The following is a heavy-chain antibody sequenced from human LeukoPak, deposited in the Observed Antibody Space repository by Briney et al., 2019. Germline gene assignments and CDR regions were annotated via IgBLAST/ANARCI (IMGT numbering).Heavy chain of an antibody. D-gene: IGHD5-12*01. CDR1: GFTFSSYS. CDR3: AASGRSYLDY. V-gene: IGHV3-69-1*01. J-gene: IGHJ4*02. CDR2: MTRSSAI. Sequence: GGSLRLSCAASGFTFSSYSMNWVRQAPGKGLEWVATMTRSSAIFYADSVKGRFTISRDNAKNTLYLQMNSLRAEDTAVYYCAASGRSYLDYWGQGTLVTVSS.